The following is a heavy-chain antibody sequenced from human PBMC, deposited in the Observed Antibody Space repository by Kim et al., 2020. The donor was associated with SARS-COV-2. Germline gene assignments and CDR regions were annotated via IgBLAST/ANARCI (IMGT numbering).Heavy chain of an antibody. CDR3: ARGADLSTVGGNWFDP. CDR2: INTVSNYI. Sequence: GGSLILSCEASGFTFSSHSMNWVRQAPGKGLEWISSINTVSNYIYYADSLKGRFTISRDNAKNSLYLRMNTLRAGDTAVYYWARGADLSTVGGNWFDPWGQGILVTCSS. CDR1: GFTFSSHS. D-gene: IGHD3-16*01. V-gene: IGHV3-21*04. J-gene: IGHJ5*02.